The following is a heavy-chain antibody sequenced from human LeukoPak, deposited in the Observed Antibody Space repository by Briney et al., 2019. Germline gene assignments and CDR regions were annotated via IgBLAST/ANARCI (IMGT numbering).Heavy chain of an antibody. CDR3: ARARFGELGVPDFDY. CDR2: ISYDGSNK. V-gene: IGHV3-30*04. Sequence: PGRSLRLSCAASGFTFSSYAMHWVRQAPGKGLEWVAVISYDGSNKYYADSAKGRFTISRDKSKNMLYVQMNSLRAEDTAVYYCARARFGELGVPDFDYWGQGTLVTVSS. D-gene: IGHD3-10*01. J-gene: IGHJ4*02. CDR1: GFTFSSYA.